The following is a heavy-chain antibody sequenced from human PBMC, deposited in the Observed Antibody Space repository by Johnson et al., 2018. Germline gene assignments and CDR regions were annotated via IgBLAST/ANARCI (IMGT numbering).Heavy chain of an antibody. J-gene: IGHJ3*01. CDR2: IHSDGRRT. V-gene: IGHV3-74*01. CDR3: ARGAVGACDL. CDR1: GFNFTYYW. Sequence: VQLQESGGGFVQPGGSLRLSCEASGFNFTYYWVHWVRPVPGKGLLWVSHIHSDGRRTTYADSVKGRVPISRDNAKETLYLQMNSLRVDDTAVYDCARGAVGACDLWGQGTLVTVSS. D-gene: IGHD3-3*01.